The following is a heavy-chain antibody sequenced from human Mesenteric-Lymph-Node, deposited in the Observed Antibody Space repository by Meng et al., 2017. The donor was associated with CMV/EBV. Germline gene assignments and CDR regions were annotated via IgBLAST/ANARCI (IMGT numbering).Heavy chain of an antibody. J-gene: IGHJ1*01. V-gene: IGHV1-2*02. CDR3: ARGRGTYDRYFVH. CDR1: EYTFTGYY. Sequence: ASVTVSCKASEYTFTGYYMHWVRQAPGQGLEWMGWITPNSGGTNYAQKFQGRVTMTWDTSISTAYMELSRLTSDDTAVYYCARGRGTYDRYFVHWGQGTLVTVSS. CDR2: ITPNSGGT. D-gene: IGHD2-15*01.